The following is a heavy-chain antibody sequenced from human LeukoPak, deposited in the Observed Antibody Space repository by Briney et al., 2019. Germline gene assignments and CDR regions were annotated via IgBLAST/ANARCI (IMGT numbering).Heavy chain of an antibody. J-gene: IGHJ4*02. Sequence: SQTLSLTCTVSGGSISSGGYYWSWIRQHPGKGLEWIGYIYYSGSIYYNPSLKSRVTMSVDTSENQFSLKLSSVTAADTAVYYCATTVGPYFDYWSQGTLVTVSS. CDR1: GGSISSGGYY. D-gene: IGHD3-16*01. CDR2: IYYSGSI. V-gene: IGHV4-31*03. CDR3: ATTVGPYFDY.